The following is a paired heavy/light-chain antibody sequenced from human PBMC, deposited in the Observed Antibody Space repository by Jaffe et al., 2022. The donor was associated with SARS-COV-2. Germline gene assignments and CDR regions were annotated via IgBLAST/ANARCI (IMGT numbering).Heavy chain of an antibody. V-gene: IGHV4-39*02. J-gene: IGHJ3*02. CDR3: GRAALVPAAIHDVFDI. CDR2: IYHTGYT. D-gene: IGHD2-2*02. CDR1: GGSISSASYY. Sequence: QLQLQESGPGLVKPSETLSLTCTVSGGSISSASYYWGWIRQPPGKGLEWIGSIYHTGYTYYNPSLKSRLSISVDTTKNHFSLRLSSVTAADTALYYCGRAALVPAAIHDVFDIWGQGTMVTVSS.
Light chain of an antibody. Sequence: EIVLTQSPGTLSLSPGERATLSCRASQSVNRGYLAWYQQKPGQSPRLLIYGASTRATGIPDRFSGSGSGTDFTLTISRLDPEDSAVYYCHQYGSSPPITFGQGTRLEIK. CDR1: QSVNRGY. CDR2: GAS. CDR3: HQYGSSPPIT. J-gene: IGKJ5*01. V-gene: IGKV3-20*01.